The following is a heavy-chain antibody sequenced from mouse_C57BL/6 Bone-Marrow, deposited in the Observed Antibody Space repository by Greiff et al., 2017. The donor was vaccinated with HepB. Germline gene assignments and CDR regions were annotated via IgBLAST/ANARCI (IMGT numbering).Heavy chain of an antibody. D-gene: IGHD1-1*01. CDR2: IYPGNSDT. V-gene: IGHV1-5*01. Sequence: VQLQQSGTVLARPGASVKMSCKTSGYTFTSYWMHWVKQRPGQGLEWIGAIYPGNSDTSYNQKFKGKAKLTAVTSASTAYMELSSLTNEDSAVYYCTRREGIYYYGSSYGWYFDVWGTGTTVTVSS. CDR1: GYTFTSYW. CDR3: TRREGIYYYGSSYGWYFDV. J-gene: IGHJ1*03.